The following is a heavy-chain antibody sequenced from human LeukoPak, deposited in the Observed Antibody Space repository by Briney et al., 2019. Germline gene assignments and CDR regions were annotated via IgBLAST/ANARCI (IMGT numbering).Heavy chain of an antibody. CDR3: ARVGVLSSSWLLY. Sequence: GGSLRLSCAASGFTFSSYAMTWVRQAPGKGLQWVSAVSGSGAHTYYADSVKGRFTISRDNAKNSLYVQMNSLTAEDTAVYYCARVGVLSSSWLLYWGQGTLVTVSS. D-gene: IGHD6-13*01. J-gene: IGHJ4*02. CDR2: VSGSGAHT. CDR1: GFTFSSYA. V-gene: IGHV3-23*01.